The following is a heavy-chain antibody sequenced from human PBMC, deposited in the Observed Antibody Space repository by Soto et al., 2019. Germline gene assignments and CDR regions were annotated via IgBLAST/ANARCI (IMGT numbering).Heavy chain of an antibody. V-gene: IGHV4-4*07. D-gene: IGHD2-15*01. CDR2: IYTSGST. CDR3: ARDQGYCSGGSCYYYYGMDV. CDR1: GGSLSSYY. J-gene: IGHJ6*02. Sequence: PSETLSLTCTVSGGSLSSYYWSWIRQPAGKGLEWIGRIYTSGSTNYNPSLKSRVTMSVDTSKNQFSLKLSSVTAADTAVYYCARDQGYCSGGSCYYYYGMDVWGQGTTVTVS.